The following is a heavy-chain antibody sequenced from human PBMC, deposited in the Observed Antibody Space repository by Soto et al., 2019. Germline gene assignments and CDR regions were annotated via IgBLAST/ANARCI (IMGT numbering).Heavy chain of an antibody. CDR2: ISSSSSYI. J-gene: IGHJ4*02. CDR3: ARAAPRGKEHIVVVIATAYYFDY. Sequence: EVQLVESGGGLVKPGGSLRLSCAASGFTFSSYSMNWVRQAPGKGLEWVSSISSSSSYIYYADSVKGRFTISRDNAKNSLYLQMNSLRAEDTAVYYCARAAPRGKEHIVVVIATAYYFDYWGQGTLVTVSS. D-gene: IGHD2-21*01. V-gene: IGHV3-21*01. CDR1: GFTFSSYS.